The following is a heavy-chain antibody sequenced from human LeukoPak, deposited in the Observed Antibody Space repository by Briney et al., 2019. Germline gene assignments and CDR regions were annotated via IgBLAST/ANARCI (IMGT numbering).Heavy chain of an antibody. V-gene: IGHV3-66*02. Sequence: PGGSLRLSCAASGVTSNYMTWVRQAPGKGLEWVSVIYNGGTTYYADSVKGRFTISRDNPKSTLFVYLQMNSLRTDDTALYYCAGGGEAARSLAYWGQGALVTVSS. CDR3: AGGGEAARSLAY. CDR1: GVTSNY. J-gene: IGHJ4*02. CDR2: IYNGGTT. D-gene: IGHD6-6*01.